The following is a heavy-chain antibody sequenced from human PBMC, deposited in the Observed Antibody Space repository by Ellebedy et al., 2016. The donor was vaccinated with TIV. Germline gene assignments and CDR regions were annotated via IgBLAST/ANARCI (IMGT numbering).Heavy chain of an antibody. CDR1: GFTFSTYT. CDR2: ISDSGGST. CDR3: ARGGFRFFDF. J-gene: IGHJ4*02. Sequence: GESLKISCAASGFTFSTYTMSWVRQAPGKGLEWVSGISDSGGSTYYADSVKGRLTISRDNSKNTLYLQMTSLRAEDTAIYYCARGGFRFFDFWGQGTLITVSS. V-gene: IGHV3-23*01. D-gene: IGHD3-10*01.